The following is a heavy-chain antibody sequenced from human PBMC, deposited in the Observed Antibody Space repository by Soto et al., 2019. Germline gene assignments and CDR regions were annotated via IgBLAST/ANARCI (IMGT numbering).Heavy chain of an antibody. CDR3: ARDGGYDSSGYYPYYFDY. D-gene: IGHD3-22*01. CDR1: GFTFSSYS. V-gene: IGHV3-21*01. CDR2: ISSSSSYI. J-gene: IGHJ4*02. Sequence: PGGSLRLSCAASGFTFSSYSMNWVRHAPGKGLEWVSSISSSSSYIYYADSVKGRFTISRDNAENSLYLQMNSLRAEDTAVYYCARDGGYDSSGYYPYYFDYWGQGTLVTVSS.